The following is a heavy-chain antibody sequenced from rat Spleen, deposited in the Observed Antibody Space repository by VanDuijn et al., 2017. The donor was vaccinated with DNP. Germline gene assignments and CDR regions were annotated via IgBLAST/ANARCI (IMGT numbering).Heavy chain of an antibody. J-gene: IGHJ1*01. V-gene: IGHV5-17*01. Sequence: EVQLVESGGGLVQPGNSLKLSCAASGFTFSDYAMAWVRQSPKKGLEWVATIIYDGSSTYYPDSVKGRFIISRDNARNTLYLQMNSLRSEDTATYYCARGSGTYYWYFDFWGPGTMVTVSS. CDR1: GFTFSDYA. D-gene: IGHD5-1*01. CDR2: IIYDGSST. CDR3: ARGSGTYYWYFDF.